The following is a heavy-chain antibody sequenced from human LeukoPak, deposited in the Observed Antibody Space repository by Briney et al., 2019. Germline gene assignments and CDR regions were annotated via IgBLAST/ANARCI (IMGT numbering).Heavy chain of an antibody. J-gene: IGHJ3*02. CDR1: GFTFSNFA. D-gene: IGHD4-17*01. Sequence: PGGSLRLSCAASGFTFSNFAMHWVRQAPGKGLEWVAVISYDGSIKYYADSVKGRFTISRDNSKNTLYLQMNSLRAEDTAVYYGAREDMTTVTTRWAFDIWGQGSMVTVSS. CDR2: ISYDGSIK. V-gene: IGHV3-30*04. CDR3: AREDMTTVTTRWAFDI.